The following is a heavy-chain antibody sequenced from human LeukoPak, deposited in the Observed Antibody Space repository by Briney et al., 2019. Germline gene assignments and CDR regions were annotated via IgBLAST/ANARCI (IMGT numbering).Heavy chain of an antibody. V-gene: IGHV4-34*01. J-gene: IGHJ4*02. CDR3: ARGRGYGDYDY. D-gene: IGHD4-17*01. Sequence: PSETLSLTCAVYGGSFSGYYWSWIRQPPGKGLEWIGEINHSGSTNYNPSLKSRVTISVDTSKNQFSLNLSSVTAADTAAYYCARGRGYGDYDYWGQGTLVTVSS. CDR2: INHSGST. CDR1: GGSFSGYY.